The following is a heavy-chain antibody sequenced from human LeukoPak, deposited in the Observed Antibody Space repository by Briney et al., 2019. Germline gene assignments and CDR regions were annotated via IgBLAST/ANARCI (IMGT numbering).Heavy chain of an antibody. CDR1: GFTFSSYA. D-gene: IGHD3-22*01. J-gene: IGHJ1*01. CDR3: AKAFPYYYDSSGYYYAEYFQH. V-gene: IGHV3-23*01. CDR2: ISGSGGST. Sequence: GGSLRLSCAASGFTFSSYAMSWVRQAPGKGLEWVSAISGSGGSTYYADSVKGRFTISRDNSKSTLYLQMNSLRAEDTAVYYCAKAFPYYYDSSGYYYAEYFQHWGQGTLVTVSS.